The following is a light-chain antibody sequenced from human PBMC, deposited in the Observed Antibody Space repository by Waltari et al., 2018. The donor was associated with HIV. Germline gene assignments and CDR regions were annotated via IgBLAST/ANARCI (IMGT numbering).Light chain of an antibody. CDR1: SSDVGGHNS. Sequence: QSALTQPASVSGSLGQSITISCTGTSSDVGGHNSVSWYQQHPGKAPKLLISDVSNRPSGVSNSFAGSKAGNPASLTISGLQAEDEADYYCSSYTANSRIFGGGTRLTVL. CDR2: DVS. CDR3: SSYTANSRI. J-gene: IGLJ2*01. V-gene: IGLV2-14*03.